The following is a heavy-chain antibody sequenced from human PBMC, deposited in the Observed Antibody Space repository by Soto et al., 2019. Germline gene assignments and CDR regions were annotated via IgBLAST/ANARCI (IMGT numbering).Heavy chain of an antibody. CDR2: ISGSGSIT. D-gene: IGHD6-19*01. CDR1: EFTFSNYA. CDR3: VKAEKISAVAGYLDN. Sequence: PGGSLRLSCAASEFTFSNYAMTWVRQSPGKGLEWVSSISGSGSITYYAESVKGRFAISRDNSKNTLFLQMNSLRAEDTAIYYCVKAEKISAVAGYLDNWGQGTQVTVSS. V-gene: IGHV3-23*01. J-gene: IGHJ4*02.